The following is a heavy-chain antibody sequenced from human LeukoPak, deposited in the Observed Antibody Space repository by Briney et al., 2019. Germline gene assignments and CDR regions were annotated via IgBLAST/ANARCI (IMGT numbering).Heavy chain of an antibody. J-gene: IGHJ4*02. V-gene: IGHV3-33*08. CDR1: GFTFSSYG. D-gene: IGHD3-22*01. Sequence: GGSLRLSCAASGFTFSSYGMHWVRQAPGKGLEWVAVIWYDGSNKYYADSVKGRFTISRDNSKNTLYLQMNSLRAEDTAVYYCAREYYYDSSGSPLDYWGQGTLVTVSS. CDR2: IWYDGSNK. CDR3: AREYYYDSSGSPLDY.